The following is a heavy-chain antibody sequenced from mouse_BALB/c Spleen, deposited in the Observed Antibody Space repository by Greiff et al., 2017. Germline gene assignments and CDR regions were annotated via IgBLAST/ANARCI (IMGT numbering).Heavy chain of an antibody. CDR3: ARRVLRYQGGFAY. Sequence: EVKLQESGPGLVKPSQSLSLTCSVTGYSITSGYYWNWIRQFPGNKLEWMGYISYDGSNNYNPSLKNRISITRDTSKNQFFLKLNSVTTEDTATYYCARRVLRYQGGFAYWGQGTLVTVSA. CDR2: ISYDGSN. J-gene: IGHJ3*01. V-gene: IGHV3-6*02. CDR1: GYSITSGYY. D-gene: IGHD1-1*01.